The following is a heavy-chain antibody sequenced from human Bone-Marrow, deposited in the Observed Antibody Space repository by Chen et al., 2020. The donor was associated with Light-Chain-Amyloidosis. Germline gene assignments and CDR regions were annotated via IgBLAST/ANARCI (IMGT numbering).Heavy chain of an antibody. CDR3: ARRRDGYNFDY. J-gene: IGHJ4*02. CDR2: IYPDDSEA. Sequence: EVQLAQSGPEVKKPGESLKISCKGSGYTFPNYWIGWVRQMPGKGLEWMGVIYPDDSEARYSPYVEGEITISADKSITTAYLQWRSLKASDTDVYYCARRRDGYNFDYWGQGTLGTVSS. V-gene: IGHV5-51*01. D-gene: IGHD5-12*01. CDR1: GYTFPNYW.